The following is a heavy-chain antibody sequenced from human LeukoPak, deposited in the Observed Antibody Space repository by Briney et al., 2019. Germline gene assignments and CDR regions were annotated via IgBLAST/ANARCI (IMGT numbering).Heavy chain of an antibody. Sequence: PSETLSLTCAVYGGSFSGYYWSWIRQPPGKGLEWIGEINHSGSTNYNPSLKSRVTISVDTSKNQFSLKLSSVTAADTAVYYCAREEIDCSGGSCSGRWHAFGIWGQGTMVTVSS. D-gene: IGHD2-15*01. V-gene: IGHV4-34*01. CDR2: INHSGST. CDR3: AREEIDCSGGSCSGRWHAFGI. CDR1: GGSFSGYY. J-gene: IGHJ3*02.